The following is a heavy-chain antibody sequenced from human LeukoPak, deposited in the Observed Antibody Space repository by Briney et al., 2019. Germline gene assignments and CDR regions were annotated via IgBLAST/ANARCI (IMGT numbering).Heavy chain of an antibody. V-gene: IGHV4-39*01. J-gene: IGHJ4*02. CDR1: GFTFRRYG. CDR3: ARQVKEYFDWLPRGYFDS. CDR2: IYFSGTT. Sequence: PGGTLRLSCAASGFTFRRYGMSWIRQSPGQGLEWIGSIYFSGTTYYSASLRSRATLSTSGNQFSLKLTSVIAADTATYFCARQVKEYFDWLPRGYFDSWGQGVLVSVSS. D-gene: IGHD3-9*01.